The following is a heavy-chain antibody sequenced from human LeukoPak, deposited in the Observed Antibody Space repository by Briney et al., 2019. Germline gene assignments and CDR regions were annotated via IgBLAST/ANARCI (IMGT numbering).Heavy chain of an antibody. CDR1: GGSLTKENC. J-gene: IGHJ3*01. V-gene: IGHV4-4*02. CDR3: ETANDVFNV. CDR2: IHYRGGT. Sequence: SETHSLTCALSGGSLTKENCGSWSRQPPGKGLDGIGEIHYRGGTNYNPPLRSQVTIPVDTPKNKFSLKITSVPSPDTAAFYCETANDVFNVWGQGTMVTVSS.